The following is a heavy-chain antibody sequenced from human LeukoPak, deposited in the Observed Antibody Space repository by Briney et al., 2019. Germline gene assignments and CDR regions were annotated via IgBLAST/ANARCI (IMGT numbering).Heavy chain of an antibody. CDR2: INHSGST. V-gene: IGHV4-34*01. CDR1: GGSFSGYY. CDR3: ARARDTMIVDFDY. D-gene: IGHD3-22*01. Sequence: SETLSLTCAVHGGSFSGYYWSWIRQPPGKGLEWIGEINHSGSTNYNPSLKSRVTISVDTSKNQFSLKLSSVTAADTAVYYCARARDTMIVDFDYWGQGTLVTVSS. J-gene: IGHJ4*02.